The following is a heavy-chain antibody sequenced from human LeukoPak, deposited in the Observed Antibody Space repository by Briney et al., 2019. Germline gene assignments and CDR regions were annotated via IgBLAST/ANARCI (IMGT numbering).Heavy chain of an antibody. CDR3: ARVSDYDSSGFHDAFDI. Sequence: GGSLRLSCAASGFTFTNYGMTWVRQAPGKGLEWVALISYDGNNKYYADSVKDRFTLSRDNSQNTLYLQMNSLRAEDTAVYYCARVSDYDSSGFHDAFDIWGQGTMVTVSS. J-gene: IGHJ3*02. D-gene: IGHD3-22*01. CDR1: GFTFTNYG. CDR2: ISYDGNNK. V-gene: IGHV3-30*03.